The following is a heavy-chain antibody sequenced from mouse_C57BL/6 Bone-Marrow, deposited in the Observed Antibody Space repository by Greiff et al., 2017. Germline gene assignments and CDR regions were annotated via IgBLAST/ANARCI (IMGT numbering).Heavy chain of an antibody. CDR3: ASGVRRYQFGNYFDY. V-gene: IGHV1-82*01. CDR1: GYAFSSSW. CDR2: FYPGDGDT. Sequence: VQLLQSGPELVKPGASVKISCKASGYAFSSSWMNWVKQRPGKGLEWIGRFYPGDGDTNYNGKFKGKATLTADKSSSTAYMQRSGLTSEDSAVYVCASGVRRYQFGNYFDYWGQGTTLTVSS. J-gene: IGHJ2*01. D-gene: IGHD2-14*01.